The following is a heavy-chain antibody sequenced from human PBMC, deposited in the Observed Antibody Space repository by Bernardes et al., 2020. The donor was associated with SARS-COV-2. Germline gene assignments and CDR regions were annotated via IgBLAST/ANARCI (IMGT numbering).Heavy chain of an antibody. Sequence: SLRLSCVGSGFTFNTYALHWVRQAPGKGLEYVSAISSNGGSTYHANSVKGRFTISRDNSKNTLYLHMGSLRVEDMGVYYCARVASSSGWYFDFYDYWGQGNLVTVYS. CDR2: ISSNGGST. J-gene: IGHJ4*02. CDR3: ARVASSSGWYFDFYDY. CDR1: GFTFNTYA. D-gene: IGHD6-19*01. V-gene: IGHV3-64*01.